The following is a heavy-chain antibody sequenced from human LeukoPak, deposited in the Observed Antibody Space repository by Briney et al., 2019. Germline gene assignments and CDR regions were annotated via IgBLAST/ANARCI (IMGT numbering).Heavy chain of an antibody. J-gene: IGHJ6*03. CDR3: ARDSGFLEWLYYMDV. CDR2: FNPNSGGT. D-gene: IGHD3-3*01. CDR1: GYTFTGYY. Sequence: ASVKVSCKASGYTFTGYYMHWVRQAPGQGLEWMGWFNPNSGGTNYAQKFQGRVTMTRDTSISTAYMELSRLRSDDTAVYYCARDSGFLEWLYYMDVWGKGTTVTVS. V-gene: IGHV1-2*02.